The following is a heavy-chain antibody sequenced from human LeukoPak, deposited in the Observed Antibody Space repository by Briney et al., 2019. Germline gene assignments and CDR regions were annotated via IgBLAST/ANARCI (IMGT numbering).Heavy chain of an antibody. CDR1: GFTVSSSY. Sequence: GGSLRLSCAASGFTVSSSYMTWVRQAPGKGLECVANIKPDRSEKCYVGSVEGRFTISRDNAKNSLYLQMNSLRAEDTAVYYCARDLNWPGPWGQGTLVTVSS. J-gene: IGHJ5*02. CDR3: ARDLNWPGP. V-gene: IGHV3-7*03. CDR2: IKPDRSEK.